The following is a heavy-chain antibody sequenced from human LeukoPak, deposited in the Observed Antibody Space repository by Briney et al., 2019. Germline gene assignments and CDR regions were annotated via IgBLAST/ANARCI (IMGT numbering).Heavy chain of an antibody. CDR1: GFTVSNNY. V-gene: IGHV3-53*01. D-gene: IGHD1-26*01. CDR3: ARGVGQDAFDI. Sequence: PGGSLRLSCAASGFTVSNNYMSWVRQAPGKGLEWVSVIYSGGRTYYADSVKGRFTFSKDNSKNTLYLQMTNPRVEDTAVYYCARGVGQDAFDIWGQGTMVIVSS. CDR2: IYSGGRT. J-gene: IGHJ3*02.